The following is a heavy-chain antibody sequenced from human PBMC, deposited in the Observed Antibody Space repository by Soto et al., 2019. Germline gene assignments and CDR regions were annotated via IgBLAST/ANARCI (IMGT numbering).Heavy chain of an antibody. CDR1: GFTFSDHW. V-gene: IGHV3-74*01. Sequence: EVQLVESGGGLVQPGGSLRLSCVASGFTFSDHWMHWVRQVPGKGLVCISHINSDGSGTSYADSVKGRFTISRDNAKNTMYLQMSSLIAEDTAVYYCARAAISGPLSWFDPWGQGTLVTVSS. J-gene: IGHJ5*02. CDR2: INSDGSGT. CDR3: ARAAISGPLSWFDP.